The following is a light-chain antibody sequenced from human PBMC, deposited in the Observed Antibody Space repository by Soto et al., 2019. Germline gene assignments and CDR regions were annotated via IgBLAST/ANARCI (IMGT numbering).Light chain of an antibody. Sequence: QSVLTQPPSASGSPGQSVTISCTGTSSDVGGYNYVSWYQQYPGKAPKLMIYEVSKRPSGVPDRFSGSKSGNTASLTVSGLQAEDEADYYCSSYAGRNQSVFGPGTNVTVL. CDR3: SSYAGRNQSV. CDR1: SSDVGGYNY. V-gene: IGLV2-8*01. CDR2: EVS. J-gene: IGLJ1*01.